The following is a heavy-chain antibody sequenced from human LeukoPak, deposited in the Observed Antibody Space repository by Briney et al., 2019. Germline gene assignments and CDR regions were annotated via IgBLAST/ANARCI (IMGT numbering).Heavy chain of an antibody. CDR1: GFTFAESA. J-gene: IGHJ5*02. CDR2: INWNSGDI. V-gene: IGHV3-9*01. CDR3: TKGVGFEINWFDP. Sequence: PGGSLRLSCAASGFTFAESAMHWVRQAPGKGLEWVSGINWNSGDIGYADSVKGRFTISRDNAKNSLYLQMNSLRAEDTALYYCTKGVGFEINWFDPWGQGTLVTVSS. D-gene: IGHD3-10*01.